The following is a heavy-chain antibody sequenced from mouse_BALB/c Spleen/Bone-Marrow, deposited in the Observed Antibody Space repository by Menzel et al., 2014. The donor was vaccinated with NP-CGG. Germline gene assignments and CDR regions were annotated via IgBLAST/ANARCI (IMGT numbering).Heavy chain of an antibody. V-gene: IGHV1-80*01. J-gene: IGHJ2*01. CDR1: GYVFSTYW. Sequence: VQLVESGAELVRPGSSVKISCESSGYVFSTYWINWVKQRPGQGLEWIGQIYPGDGDTDYNGKFKDKATLTADKSSNTAYMQLSSLTSEDSAVYFCARGGISVDYWGQGTTPTVSS. CDR2: IYPGDGDT. CDR3: ARGGISVDY.